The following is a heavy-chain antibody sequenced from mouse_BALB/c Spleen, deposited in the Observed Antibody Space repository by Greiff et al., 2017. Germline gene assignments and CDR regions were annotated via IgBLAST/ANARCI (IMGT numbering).Heavy chain of an antibody. CDR2: ILPGSGST. Sequence: QVQLKESGAELMKPGASVKISCKATGYTFSSYWIEWVKQRPGHGLEWIGEILPGSGSTNYNEKFKGKATFTADTSSNTAYMQLSSLTSEDSAVYYCARDGIYYDYDNYAMDYWGQGTSVTVSS. CDR3: ARDGIYYDYDNYAMDY. V-gene: IGHV1-9*01. D-gene: IGHD2-4*01. J-gene: IGHJ4*01. CDR1: GYTFSSYW.